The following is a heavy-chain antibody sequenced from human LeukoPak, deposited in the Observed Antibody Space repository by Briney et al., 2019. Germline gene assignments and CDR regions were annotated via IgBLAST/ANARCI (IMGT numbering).Heavy chain of an antibody. Sequence: GGSLRLSCAASGFTFSSYSMNWGRQAPGKGLEWGSSISSSSSSYIYYADSVKGRFTISGDNAKNSLYLQMNSLSAEDTAVYYCARQQCLDGPYYFDYWGQGTLVTVSS. D-gene: IGHD6-19*01. CDR3: ARQQCLDGPYYFDY. CDR2: ISSSSSSYI. V-gene: IGHV3-21*01. CDR1: GFTFSSYS. J-gene: IGHJ4*02.